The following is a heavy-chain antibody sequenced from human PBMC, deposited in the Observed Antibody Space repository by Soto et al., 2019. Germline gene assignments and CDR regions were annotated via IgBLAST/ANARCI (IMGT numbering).Heavy chain of an antibody. V-gene: IGHV4-39*01. D-gene: IGHD6-19*01. CDR1: GGSISSSSYY. J-gene: IGHJ4*02. CDR2: IYYSGST. CDR3: ARRGQWPLFDY. Sequence: SETLSPTCTVSGGSISSSSYYWGWIRQPPGKGLEWIGSIYYSGSTYYNPSLKSRVTISVDTSKNQFSLKLSSVTAADTAVYYCARRGQWPLFDYWGQGTLVTVSS.